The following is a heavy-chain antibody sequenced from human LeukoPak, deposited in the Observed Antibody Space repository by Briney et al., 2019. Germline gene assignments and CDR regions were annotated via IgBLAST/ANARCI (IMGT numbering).Heavy chain of an antibody. D-gene: IGHD3-16*02. CDR3: ARDSPISVWGSYRYIDY. CDR1: GGTFSSYA. J-gene: IGHJ4*02. V-gene: IGHV1-69*13. Sequence: ASVKVSCKASGGTFSSYAISWVRQAPGQGLEWMGGIIPIFGTANYAQKFQGRVTITADESTSTAYMELSSLRSEDTAVYYCARDSPISVWGSYRYIDYWGQGTLVTVSS. CDR2: IIPIFGTA.